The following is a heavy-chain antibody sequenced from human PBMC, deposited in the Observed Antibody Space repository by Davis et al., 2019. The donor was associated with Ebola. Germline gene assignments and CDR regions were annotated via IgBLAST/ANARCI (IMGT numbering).Heavy chain of an antibody. CDR1: GGSLSGYY. D-gene: IGHD6-19*01. CDR3: AGIRGQWLED. V-gene: IGHV4-34*01. Sequence: PSETLSLTCAAYGGSLSGYYWTWTRQSPGKGLEWIGEINHSGRTNYNPSLKSRVTISLDTSKNQFSLKLSSVTAADTALYYCAGIRGQWLEDWGQGTLVTVSS. CDR2: INHSGRT. J-gene: IGHJ4*02.